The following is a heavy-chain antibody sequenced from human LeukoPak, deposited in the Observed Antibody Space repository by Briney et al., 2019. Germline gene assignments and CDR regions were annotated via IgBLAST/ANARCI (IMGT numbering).Heavy chain of an antibody. CDR3: ARERYDILTGYYPTLDFDY. CDR2: ISSSGSTI. J-gene: IGHJ4*02. CDR1: GFTFSSYE. D-gene: IGHD3-9*01. V-gene: IGHV3-48*03. Sequence: GESLKISCAASGFTFSSYEMNWVRQAPGKGLEWVSYISSSGSTIYYADSVKGRFTISRDNAKNSLYLQMNSLRAEDTAVYYCARERYDILTGYYPTLDFDYWGQGTLVTVSS.